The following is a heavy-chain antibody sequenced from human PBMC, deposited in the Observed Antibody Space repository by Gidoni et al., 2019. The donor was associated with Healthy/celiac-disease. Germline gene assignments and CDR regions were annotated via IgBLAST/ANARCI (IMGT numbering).Heavy chain of an antibody. CDR3: ARDVSGYYDSSGIDY. Sequence: QVQLVESGGGLVKPGGSLRLSCAASGFTFSDYYMSWIRQAPGKGLGWVSYISSSSSYTNYADSVKGRFTISRDNAKNSLYLQMNSLRAEDTAVYYCARDVSGYYDSSGIDYWGQGTLVTVSS. D-gene: IGHD3-22*01. CDR2: ISSSSSYT. J-gene: IGHJ4*02. V-gene: IGHV3-11*06. CDR1: GFTFSDYY.